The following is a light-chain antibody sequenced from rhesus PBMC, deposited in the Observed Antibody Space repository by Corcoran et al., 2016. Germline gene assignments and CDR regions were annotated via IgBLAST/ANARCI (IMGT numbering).Light chain of an antibody. J-gene: IGKJ4*01. CDR2: RAS. CDR1: QGISNG. V-gene: IGKV1-69*01. Sequence: DIQMTQSPSSLSASVGDRVTITCRASQGISNGLVWYQQKSGKAPRLLIYRASNLETGVPSRFSGNGSRTDFTLTISSIAPGDITRYCNKQRDNSPLTFGGGTKVEIK. CDR3: KQRDNSPLT.